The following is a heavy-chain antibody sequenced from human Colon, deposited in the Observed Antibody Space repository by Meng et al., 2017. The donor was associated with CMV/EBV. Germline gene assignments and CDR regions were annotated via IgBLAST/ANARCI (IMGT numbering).Heavy chain of an antibody. Sequence: QVQLVQSGAEVKKPGASVKVPFKASGYTFSSYGMHWVRQAPGKGLEWVAXIRYDGSNKYYADSVKGRFTISRDNSKNTLYLQMNSLRAEDTAVYYCATHRYPWGQGTLVTVSS. V-gene: IGHV3-30*02. CDR1: GYTFSSYG. CDR2: IRYDGSNK. CDR3: ATHRYP. J-gene: IGHJ5*02.